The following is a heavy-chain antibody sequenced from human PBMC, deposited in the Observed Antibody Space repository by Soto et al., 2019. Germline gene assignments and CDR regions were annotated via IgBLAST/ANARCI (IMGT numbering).Heavy chain of an antibody. J-gene: IGHJ4*02. V-gene: IGHV3-74*01. CDR3: GDVFDS. CDR1: GFSFSTYP. CDR2: LDAAGTGT. Sequence: GGSLRLSCAASGFSFSTYPMHWVRQAPGKGLEWVARLDAAGTGTSYAGPVKGRFTISRDNANNTLFLQMNSLRGDDTAVYYCGDVFDSWGQGTLVTVSS.